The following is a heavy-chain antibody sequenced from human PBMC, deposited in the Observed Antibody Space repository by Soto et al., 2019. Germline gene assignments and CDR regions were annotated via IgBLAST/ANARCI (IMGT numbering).Heavy chain of an antibody. CDR3: ARHGRFNLQY. Sequence: QVQLQESGPGLVKPSETLSLNCAVSGGSISGGTWWSWVRQPPGKGLEWIGQIYHKENTEYNPSLESRVTISADKSNNQFSLRMSSVTAADTAVSYCARHGRFNLQYWGQGALVTVSS. D-gene: IGHD3-10*01. V-gene: IGHV4-4*02. CDR2: IYHKENT. J-gene: IGHJ4*02. CDR1: GGSISGGTW.